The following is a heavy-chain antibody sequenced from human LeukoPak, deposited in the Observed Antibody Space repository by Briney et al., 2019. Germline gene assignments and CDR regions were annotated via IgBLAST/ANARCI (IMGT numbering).Heavy chain of an antibody. V-gene: IGHV4-34*01. CDR3: ARVLGGVQLFDY. J-gene: IGHJ4*02. CDR1: SGSFSGYY. CDR2: IYHSGST. D-gene: IGHD5-18*01. Sequence: SETLSLTCAVYSGSFSGYYWSWIRQPPGKGLEWIGSIYHSGSTYYNSSLKSRVTISVDTSKNQFSLKLSSVTAADTAVYYCARVLGGVQLFDYWGQGTLVTVSS.